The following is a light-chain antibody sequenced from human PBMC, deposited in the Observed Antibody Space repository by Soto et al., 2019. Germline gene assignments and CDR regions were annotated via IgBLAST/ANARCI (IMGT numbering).Light chain of an antibody. J-gene: IGKJ5*01. CDR2: GAS. Sequence: EIVLTQSPGTLSLSPGERATLSCRASQSVSSSYLAWYQQRPGQAPRLLIYGASSRAPGIPDRFSGSGSGTDFTLTISRLEPEDFAVYYCQQYVSPPITFGQGTRLEIK. V-gene: IGKV3-20*01. CDR1: QSVSSSY. CDR3: QQYVSPPIT.